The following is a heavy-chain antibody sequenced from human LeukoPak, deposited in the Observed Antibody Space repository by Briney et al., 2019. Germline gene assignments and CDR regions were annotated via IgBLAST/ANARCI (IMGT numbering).Heavy chain of an antibody. CDR1: GGSISSSSYY. D-gene: IGHD3-10*01. V-gene: IGHV4-39*07. J-gene: IGHJ6*02. CDR2: LYYSGHT. Sequence: SETLSLTCTVPGGSISSSSYYWGWIRQPPGKGLEWIGSLYYSGHTYYKPSLKSRVTLSGDTSKNQFSLKLNSVTAADTAMYYCARTPLYYLDSGNYGLDVWGQGTTVTVSS. CDR3: ARTPLYYLDSGNYGLDV.